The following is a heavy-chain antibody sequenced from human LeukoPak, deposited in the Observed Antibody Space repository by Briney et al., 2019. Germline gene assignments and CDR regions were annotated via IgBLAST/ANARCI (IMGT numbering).Heavy chain of an antibody. D-gene: IGHD3-10*01. CDR3: ARQGGVLWFGEVGYFDY. Sequence: SETLSLTCTVSGGSISSSSYYWGWIRQPPGKGLEWIGSIYYSGGTYYNPSLKSRVTISVDTSKNQFSLKLSSVTAADTAVYYCARQGGVLWFGEVGYFDYWGQGTLVTVSS. J-gene: IGHJ4*02. CDR2: IYYSGGT. V-gene: IGHV4-39*01. CDR1: GGSISSSSYY.